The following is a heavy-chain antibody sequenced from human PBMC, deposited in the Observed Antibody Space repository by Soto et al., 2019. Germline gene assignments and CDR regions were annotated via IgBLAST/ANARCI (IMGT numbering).Heavy chain of an antibody. CDR2: ISSSGSTI. CDR1: GFTFSDYY. CDR3: ARVRDDYGDYGEVFDY. J-gene: IGHJ4*02. D-gene: IGHD4-17*01. V-gene: IGHV3-11*01. Sequence: GVSLRLSCAASGFTFSDYYMSWIRQAPGKGLEWVSYISSSGSTIYYADSVKGRFTISRDNAKNSLYLQMNSLRAEDTAVYYCARVRDDYGDYGEVFDYWGQGTLVTVSS.